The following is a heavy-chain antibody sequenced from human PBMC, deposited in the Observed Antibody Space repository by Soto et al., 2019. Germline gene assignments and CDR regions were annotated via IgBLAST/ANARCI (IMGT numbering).Heavy chain of an antibody. CDR3: AKATTNGGWFNPFDS. V-gene: IGHV3-30-3*01. Sequence: GGSLRLSCAASGFAVSSYSVHWVRQAPGKGLEWVAAMSLDGNSRYFADSVKGRFTISRDNSRDTLFLQMNSLTADDTAVYYCAKATTNGGWFNPFDSWGQGALVTVSS. CDR2: MSLDGNSR. J-gene: IGHJ4*02. D-gene: IGHD6-19*01. CDR1: GFAVSSYS.